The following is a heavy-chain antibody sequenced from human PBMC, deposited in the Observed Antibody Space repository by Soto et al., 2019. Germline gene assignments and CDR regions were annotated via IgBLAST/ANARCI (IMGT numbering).Heavy chain of an antibody. Sequence: PSETLSLTCTVSGGSISSSSYYWGWIRQPPGKGLEWIGSIYYSGSTYYNPSLKSRVTISVDTSKNQFSLKLSSVTAADTAVYYCARSGLRPPLAAVVITSNLPGPPANWGQGTLVTVSS. J-gene: IGHJ4*02. CDR1: GGSISSSSYY. V-gene: IGHV4-39*01. CDR3: ARSGLRPPLAAVVITSNLPGPPAN. D-gene: IGHD3-22*01. CDR2: IYYSGST.